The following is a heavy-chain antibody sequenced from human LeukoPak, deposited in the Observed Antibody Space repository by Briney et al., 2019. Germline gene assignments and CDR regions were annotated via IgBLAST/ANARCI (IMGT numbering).Heavy chain of an antibody. J-gene: IGHJ4*02. V-gene: IGHV1-2*02. CDR3: ARGLRISYGSGSNFDY. Sequence: ASVKVSCKASGYTFTGYYMHWVRQAPGQGLEWMGWINPNSGGTNYAQKFQGRVTMTRDTSISTAYMELSRLRSDDTAVYYCARGLRISYGSGSNFDYSGQGTLVTVSS. CDR2: INPNSGGT. D-gene: IGHD3-10*01. CDR1: GYTFTGYY.